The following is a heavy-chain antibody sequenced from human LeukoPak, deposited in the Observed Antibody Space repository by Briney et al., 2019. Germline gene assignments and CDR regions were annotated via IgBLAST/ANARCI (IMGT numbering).Heavy chain of an antibody. CDR1: GYTFTGYY. J-gene: IGHJ4*02. V-gene: IGHV1-2*02. Sequence: ASVKVSCKASGYTFTGYYMHWVRQAPGQGLEWMGWINPNSGGTNYAQKFQGRVTMTRDTSISTVYMELSSLRSEDTAVYYCAGSFYDLLVYFDYWGQGTLVTVSS. CDR3: AGSFYDLLVYFDY. D-gene: IGHD5/OR15-5a*01. CDR2: INPNSGGT.